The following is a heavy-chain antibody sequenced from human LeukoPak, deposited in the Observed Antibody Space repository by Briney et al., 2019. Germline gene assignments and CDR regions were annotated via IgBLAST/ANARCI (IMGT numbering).Heavy chain of an antibody. Sequence: PGRSLRLSFAASGFPFISYGMHWVRQAPGKGLEWVAVISYDGSNKYYADSVKGRFTISRDNSKNTLYLQMNGLRAEDTAVYYCAKDQSIAARFFHYWGQGTLVTVSS. CDR1: GFPFISYG. D-gene: IGHD6-6*01. CDR2: ISYDGSNK. V-gene: IGHV3-30*18. J-gene: IGHJ4*02. CDR3: AKDQSIAARFFHY.